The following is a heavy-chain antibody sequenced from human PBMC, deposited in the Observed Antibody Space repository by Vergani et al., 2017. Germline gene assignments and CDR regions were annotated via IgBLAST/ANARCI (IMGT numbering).Heavy chain of an antibody. CDR1: GFTFSSYA. J-gene: IGHJ3*02. Sequence: VQLLESGGGLVQPGGSLRLSCAASGFTFSSYAMSWVRQAPGKGLEWVSAISGSGGSIGYADSVKGRFTISRDNAKNSLYLQMNSLRAEDTALYYCAKGNAFDIWGQGTMVTVSS. CDR3: AKGNAFDI. V-gene: IGHV3-23*01. CDR2: ISGSGGSI.